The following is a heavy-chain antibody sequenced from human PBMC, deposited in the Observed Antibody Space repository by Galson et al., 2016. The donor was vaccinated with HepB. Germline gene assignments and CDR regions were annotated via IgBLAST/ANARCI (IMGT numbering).Heavy chain of an antibody. CDR3: AKRATYSGNDFDS. Sequence: SLRLSCAASGFTFKSSAIHWVRQAPGRGLEWVAVISHDGTTKHYTDSVKGRFTISRDNSQNALFLQMNALQPEDTAVYYCAKRATYSGNDFDSWGLGTLVLVSS. D-gene: IGHD5-12*01. J-gene: IGHJ4*02. CDR1: GFTFKSSA. V-gene: IGHV3-30*18. CDR2: ISHDGTTK.